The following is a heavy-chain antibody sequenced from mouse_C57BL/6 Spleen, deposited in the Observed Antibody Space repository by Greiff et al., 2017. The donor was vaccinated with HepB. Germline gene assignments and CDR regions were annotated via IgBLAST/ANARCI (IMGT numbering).Heavy chain of an antibody. Sequence: EVQLVESGGGLVQPGGSMKLSCVASGFTFSNYWMNWVRQSPEKGLEWVAQIRLKSDNYATHYAESVKGRFTISRDDSKSSVYLQMNNLRAEDTGIYYCTGPLTTVVANWYFDVWGTGTTVTVSS. V-gene: IGHV6-3*01. CDR1: GFTFSNYW. CDR3: TGPLTTVVANWYFDV. CDR2: IRLKSDNYAT. D-gene: IGHD1-1*01. J-gene: IGHJ1*03.